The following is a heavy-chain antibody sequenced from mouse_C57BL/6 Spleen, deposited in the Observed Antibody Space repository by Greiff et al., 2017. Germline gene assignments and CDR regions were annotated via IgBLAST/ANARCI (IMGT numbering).Heavy chain of an antibody. V-gene: IGHV1-18*01. D-gene: IGHD1-1*01. Sequence: EVMLVESGPELVKPGASVKIPCKASGYTFTDYNMDWVKQSHGKSLEWIGDINPNNGGTIYNQKFKGKATLTVDKSSSTAYMELRSLTSEDTAVYYCAREGGTTGFAPGYFDYWGQGTTLTVSS. CDR2: INPNNGGT. CDR3: AREGGTTGFAPGYFDY. CDR1: GYTFTDYN. J-gene: IGHJ2*01.